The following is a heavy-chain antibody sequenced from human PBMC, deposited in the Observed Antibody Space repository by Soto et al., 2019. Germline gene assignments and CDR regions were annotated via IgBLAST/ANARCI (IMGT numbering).Heavy chain of an antibody. CDR1: GFLFGHAW. Sequence: TGGSLRLSCAASGFLFGHAWFHWVRQPPGKGLELVGRVKNNGGATDYAPSVKGRFTISRDDSKDMVYLQMSSLRTEDTAIYYCTADLGPAYNSNNWFDPWGQGTLVTVSS. J-gene: IGHJ5*02. V-gene: IGHV3-15*07. CDR3: TADLGPAYNSNNWFDP. D-gene: IGHD6-13*01. CDR2: VKNNGGAT.